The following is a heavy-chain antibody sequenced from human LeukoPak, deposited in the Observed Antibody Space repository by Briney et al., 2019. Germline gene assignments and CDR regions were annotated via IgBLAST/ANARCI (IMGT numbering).Heavy chain of an antibody. CDR2: IIPILGIA. V-gene: IGHV1-69*04. CDR3: ARSLGRDYDSSGYYYVDYFDY. CDR1: GGTFSSYA. J-gene: IGHJ4*02. Sequence: GASVKVSCKASGGTFSSYAISWVRQAPGQGLEWMGRIIPILGIANYAQKFQGRVTITADKSTSTAYMELSSLRSEDTAVYYCARSLGRDYDSSGYYYVDYFDYWGQGTLVTVSS. D-gene: IGHD3-22*01.